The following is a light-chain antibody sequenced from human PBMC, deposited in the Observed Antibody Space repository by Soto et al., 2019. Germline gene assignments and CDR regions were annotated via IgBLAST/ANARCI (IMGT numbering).Light chain of an antibody. CDR2: EVS. J-gene: IGLJ3*02. CDR3: SSYTSSGTWV. CDR1: SSDVGGYNY. Sequence: QSALTQPASVSGSPGQSITISCTGSSSDVGGYNYVSWYQQFPGKAPKLVISEVSNRPSGVSSRFSGSRSGNTASLTISGLQAEDEAAYYCSSYTSSGTWVFGGGTKVTVL. V-gene: IGLV2-14*01.